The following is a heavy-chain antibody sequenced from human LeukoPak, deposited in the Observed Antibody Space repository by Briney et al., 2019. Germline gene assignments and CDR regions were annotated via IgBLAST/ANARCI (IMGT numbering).Heavy chain of an antibody. Sequence: SETLSLTCTVSGGSISSGGYYWSWIRQHPGKGLEWIGYIYYSGSTYYNPSLKSRVTISVDTSKNQFSLKLSSVTAADTAVYYCARTGGDSPFEFDYWGQGTLVTVSS. CDR1: GGSISSGGYY. J-gene: IGHJ4*02. CDR2: IYYSGST. V-gene: IGHV4-31*03. D-gene: IGHD4-23*01. CDR3: ARTGGDSPFEFDY.